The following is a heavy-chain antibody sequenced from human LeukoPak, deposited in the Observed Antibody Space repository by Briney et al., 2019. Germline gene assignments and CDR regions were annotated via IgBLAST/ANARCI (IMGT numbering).Heavy chain of an antibody. J-gene: IGHJ6*04. CDR2: IWYDGSNK. CDR1: GFTFSSYG. D-gene: IGHD3-10*01. Sequence: VGCLRLSCAASGFTFSSYGMHWVRQAPGKGLEWVAVIWYDGSNKYYADSVKGRFTISRDNSKNTLYLQMNSLRAEDTAVYYCARFYGSGSYYPTYGMDVSGKGTTVTVSS. CDR3: ARFYGSGSYYPTYGMDV. V-gene: IGHV3-33*01.